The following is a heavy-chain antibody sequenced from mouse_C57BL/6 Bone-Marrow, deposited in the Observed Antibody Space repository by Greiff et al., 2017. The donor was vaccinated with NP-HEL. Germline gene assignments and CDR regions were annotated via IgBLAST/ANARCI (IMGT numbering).Heavy chain of an antibody. CDR1: GFTFSDYY. CDR2: ISNGGGST. V-gene: IGHV5-12*01. CDR3: ARRSYYAMDY. Sequence: VMLVESGGGLVQPGGSLKLSCAASGFTFSDYYMYWVRQTPEKRLEWVAYISNGGGSTYYPDTVKGRFTISRDNAKNTLYLQMSRLKSEDTAMYYCARRSYYAMDYWGQGTSVTVSS. J-gene: IGHJ4*01.